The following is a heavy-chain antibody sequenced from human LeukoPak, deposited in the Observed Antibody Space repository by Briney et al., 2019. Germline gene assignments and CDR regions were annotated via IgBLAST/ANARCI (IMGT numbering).Heavy chain of an antibody. V-gene: IGHV3-7*01. CDR1: GFTFSSYW. Sequence: EGSLRLSCAASGFTFSSYWMSWVRQAPGKGLEWVASIKQDGSEKYYVDSVKGRFTISRDNAKNSLYLQMNSLRAEDTAMYYCARDSSSLLDYWGQGTLVTVSS. J-gene: IGHJ4*02. D-gene: IGHD6-6*01. CDR3: ARDSSSLLDY. CDR2: IKQDGSEK.